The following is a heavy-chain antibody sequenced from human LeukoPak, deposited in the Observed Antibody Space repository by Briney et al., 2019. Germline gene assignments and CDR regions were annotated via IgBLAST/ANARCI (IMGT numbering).Heavy chain of an antibody. CDR3: ARSIMIMFGGVIDNSWFDP. J-gene: IGHJ5*02. V-gene: IGHV4-59*01. CDR2: IYYSGST. Sequence: SETLSLTCTVSGGSIGSYYWSWIRQPPEKGLEWIGNIYYSGSTNYNPSLKSRVTISIDTSKMQFSLKLSSVTAADTAVYYCARSIMIMFGGVIDNSWFDPWGQGTLVTVSS. CDR1: GGSIGSYY. D-gene: IGHD3-16*02.